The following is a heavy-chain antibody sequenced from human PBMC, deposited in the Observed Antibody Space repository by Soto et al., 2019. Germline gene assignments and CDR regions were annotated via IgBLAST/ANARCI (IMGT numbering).Heavy chain of an antibody. J-gene: IGHJ6*02. V-gene: IGHV3-21*01. Sequence: GGSLRLSCAASGFTFSSYSMNWVRQAPGKGLEWVSSISSSSSYIYYADSVKGRFTISRDNAKNSLYLQMNSLRAEDTAVYYCARGGYDFWSGLKAYYYYGMDVWGQGTTVTVSS. CDR1: GFTFSSYS. CDR3: ARGGYDFWSGLKAYYYYGMDV. D-gene: IGHD3-3*01. CDR2: ISSSSSYI.